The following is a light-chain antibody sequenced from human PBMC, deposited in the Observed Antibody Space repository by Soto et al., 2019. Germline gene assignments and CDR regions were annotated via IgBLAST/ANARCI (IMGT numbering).Light chain of an antibody. V-gene: IGLV2-11*01. CDR2: DVN. CDR1: SSDIGSYKS. Sequence: QSALTQPRSVSASPGQSVTISCTGTSSDIGSYKSVSWYQQFPGKAPKLIIYDVNKRPSGVPYRFSGSKSGNAASLTISGLQADDESDYYCCSYAGSYSWVFGGGTQLTAL. CDR3: CSYAGSYSWV. J-gene: IGLJ3*02.